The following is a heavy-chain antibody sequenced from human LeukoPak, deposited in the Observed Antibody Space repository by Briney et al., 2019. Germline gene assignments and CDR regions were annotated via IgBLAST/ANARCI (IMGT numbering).Heavy chain of an antibody. CDR2: ISGSGGST. J-gene: IGHJ6*02. D-gene: IGHD2-2*01. CDR1: GFTFSSYA. CDR3: AKEQSPHIVVVPAEIHRYYYYYGMDV. Sequence: GSLRLSCAASGFTFSSYAMSWVRQAPGKGLEWVSAISGSGGSTYYADSVKGRFTISRDNSKNTLYLQMNSLRAEDTAVYYCAKEQSPHIVVVPAEIHRYYYYYGMDVWGQGTTVTVSS. V-gene: IGHV3-23*01.